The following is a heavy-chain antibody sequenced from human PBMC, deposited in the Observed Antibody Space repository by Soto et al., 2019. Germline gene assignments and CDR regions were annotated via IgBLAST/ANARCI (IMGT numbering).Heavy chain of an antibody. D-gene: IGHD6-13*01. Sequence: GGSLRLSCAASGFTFSSDWMHWVRQAPGKGLVWVSRVSGDGSSTTYADSVEGRFTISRDNAKNTLYLQLNSLRAEDTAVYYCARISGTSRTWGQGTLVTVSS. CDR3: ARISGTSRT. J-gene: IGHJ4*02. CDR1: GFTFSSDW. V-gene: IGHV3-74*01. CDR2: VSGDGSST.